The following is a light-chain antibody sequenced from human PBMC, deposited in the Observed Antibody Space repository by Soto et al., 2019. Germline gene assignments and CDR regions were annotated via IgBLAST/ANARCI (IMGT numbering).Light chain of an antibody. J-gene: IGKJ5*01. V-gene: IGKV3-20*01. CDR1: RHVGRSS. CDR2: GTS. CDR3: QRYCSSARMT. Sequence: MPPSPAALASPGGRGAIPCSTTRHVGRSSLAWYQQKAGQAPGLLIYGTSTRATGIPDRFSGSGSWTDFTLTISRLQPEEFSGYFCQRYCSSARMTFGQGTLLEN.